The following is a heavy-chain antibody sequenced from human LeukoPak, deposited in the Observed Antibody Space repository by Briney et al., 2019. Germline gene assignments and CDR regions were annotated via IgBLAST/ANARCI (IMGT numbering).Heavy chain of an antibody. Sequence: PGGSLRLSCVVSGFTFSGYAMSWVRRAPGKGLEWVSAITGSGQTKYYTDSVKGRFTMSRDNSKNTLYLHMNNLRDDDTAEYFCAKESLVVIESFFDNWGQGTLVLVSS. CDR3: AKESLVVIESFFDN. D-gene: IGHD3-22*01. J-gene: IGHJ4*02. CDR2: ITGSGQTK. CDR1: GFTFSGYA. V-gene: IGHV3-23*01.